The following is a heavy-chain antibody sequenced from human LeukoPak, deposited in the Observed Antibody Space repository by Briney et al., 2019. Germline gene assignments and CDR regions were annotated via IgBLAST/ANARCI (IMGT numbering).Heavy chain of an antibody. CDR1: GGSIISGGYY. D-gene: IGHD2-2*01. Sequence: SETLSLTCTVSGGSIISGGYYWGWIRQPPGKGLEWIGSISYSGSSYYNPSLKSRVTISADTSKNQFSLKMSAVTAADTAVYYCARRPGSTGVEAPGAIDHWGQGTLVTVSS. V-gene: IGHV4-39*01. CDR3: ARRPGSTGVEAPGAIDH. J-gene: IGHJ4*02. CDR2: ISYSGSS.